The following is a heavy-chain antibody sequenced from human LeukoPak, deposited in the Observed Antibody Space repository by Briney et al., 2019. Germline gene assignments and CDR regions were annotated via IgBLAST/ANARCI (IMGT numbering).Heavy chain of an antibody. CDR1: GGSISSGGYY. CDR3: VRVSTIWDSSGFDY. V-gene: IGHV4-31*03. Sequence: PSETLSLTCTVSGGSISSGGYYWSWIRQHPGKGLEWIGYIYYSGSTYYNPSLKSRVTISVDTSKNQFSLKLSSVTAADTAVYYCVRVSTIWDSSGFDYWGQGTLVTVSS. D-gene: IGHD3-22*01. J-gene: IGHJ4*02. CDR2: IYYSGST.